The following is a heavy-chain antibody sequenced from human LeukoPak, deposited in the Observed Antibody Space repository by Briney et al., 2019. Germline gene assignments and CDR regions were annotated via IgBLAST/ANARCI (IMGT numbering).Heavy chain of an antibody. Sequence: GGSLRLSCAASGFTFSSYWMSWVRQAPGKGLEWVSSISSSSTYIYYADSLKGRFTISRDNAKNSVYLQMNSLRAEDTAVYYCARVWSPPYTSSWPEYFDYWGQGILVTVSS. D-gene: IGHD6-13*01. J-gene: IGHJ4*02. CDR1: GFTFSSYW. CDR3: ARVWSPPYTSSWPEYFDY. V-gene: IGHV3-21*01. CDR2: ISSSSTYI.